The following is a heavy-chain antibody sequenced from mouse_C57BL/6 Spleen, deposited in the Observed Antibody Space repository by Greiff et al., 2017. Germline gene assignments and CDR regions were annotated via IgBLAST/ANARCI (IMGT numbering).Heavy chain of an antibody. V-gene: IGHV1-69*01. J-gene: IGHJ4*01. Sequence: QVQLQQPGAELVMPGASVKLSCKASGYTFTSYWMHWVKQRPGQGLEWIGEIDPSDSYTNYNQKFKGKSTLTVDKSSSTAYMQLSSLTSEDSAVYYCARGEDDYAMDYWGQGTSVTVSS. CDR1: GYTFTSYW. CDR3: ARGEDDYAMDY. CDR2: IDPSDSYT. D-gene: IGHD2-3*01.